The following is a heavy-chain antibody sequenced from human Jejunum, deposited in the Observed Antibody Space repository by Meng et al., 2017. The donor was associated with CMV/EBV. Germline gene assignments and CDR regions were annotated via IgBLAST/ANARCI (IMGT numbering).Heavy chain of an antibody. CDR1: DYSISSGYY. Sequence: SDYSISSGYYWGWIRQPPGKGLEWIGSMYYSGSPYYNPSVKSRVTISVDKSKNQFSLKLTSLTAADTAVYYCARGAPGGGQLLYLWGQGSLVTVSS. CDR2: MYYSGSP. V-gene: IGHV4-38-2*02. J-gene: IGHJ5*02. CDR3: ARGAPGGGQLLYL. D-gene: IGHD2-15*01.